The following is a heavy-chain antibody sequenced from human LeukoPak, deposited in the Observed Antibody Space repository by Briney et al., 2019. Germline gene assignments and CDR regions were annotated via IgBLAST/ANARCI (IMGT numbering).Heavy chain of an antibody. CDR2: IYYSGST. V-gene: IGHV4-59*12. CDR3: ARGPPRAAAGIDY. Sequence: SETLSLTCIVAGGSISSYYWSWIRQPPGKGLEWIGYIYYSGSTNYNPSLKSRVTISVDTSKNQFSLKLSSVTAADTAVYYCARGPPRAAAGIDYWGQGTLVTVSS. CDR1: GGSISSYY. J-gene: IGHJ4*02. D-gene: IGHD6-13*01.